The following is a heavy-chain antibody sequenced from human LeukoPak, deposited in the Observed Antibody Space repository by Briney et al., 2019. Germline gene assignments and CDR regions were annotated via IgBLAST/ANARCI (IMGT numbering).Heavy chain of an antibody. J-gene: IGHJ5*02. D-gene: IGHD1-26*01. Sequence: GRSLRLSCAASGFTFGSYAMHWVRQAPGKGLEWVAVISYDGSNKYYADSVKGRFTISRDNSKNTLYLQMNSLRAEDTAVYYCARDSGSETHWFDPWGQGTLVTVSS. V-gene: IGHV3-30-3*01. CDR1: GFTFGSYA. CDR3: ARDSGSETHWFDP. CDR2: ISYDGSNK.